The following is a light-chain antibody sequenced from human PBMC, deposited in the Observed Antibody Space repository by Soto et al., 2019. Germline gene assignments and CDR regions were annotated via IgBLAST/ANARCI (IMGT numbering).Light chain of an antibody. CDR2: GTS. V-gene: IGKV3-20*01. J-gene: IGKJ5*01. CDR1: QSVDNIY. Sequence: EIVLTQSPGNLSLSPGDRATLSCRASQSVDNIYLTWYQQRPGQAPRLLIYGTSTRATGIPDRFSGSGSGTDFTLSISRLEPEDFAVYYCQQCGNSPITFGQGTRLEI. CDR3: QQCGNSPIT.